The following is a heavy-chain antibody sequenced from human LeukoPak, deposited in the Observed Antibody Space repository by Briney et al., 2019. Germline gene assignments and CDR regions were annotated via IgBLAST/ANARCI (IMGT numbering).Heavy chain of an antibody. CDR1: GFTVSSNY. V-gene: IGHV3-23*01. J-gene: IGHJ4*02. CDR3: ATHPAWGSFDD. D-gene: IGHD3-16*01. CDR2: ISGSGGST. Sequence: PGGSLRLSCAASGFTVSSNYMSWVRQAPGKGLEWVSAISGSGGSTYYADSVKGRFTISRDNSKNTLYLQMKSLRAEDTALYYCATHPAWGSFDDWGQGTLVTVSS.